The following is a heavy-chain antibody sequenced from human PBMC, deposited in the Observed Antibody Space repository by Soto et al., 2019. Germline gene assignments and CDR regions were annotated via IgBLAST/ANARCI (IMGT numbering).Heavy chain of an antibody. CDR3: AKVRGMLAAADDWYFDL. CDR1: GFTFSSYG. CDR2: ISYDGSNK. D-gene: IGHD6-13*01. Sequence: QVQLVESGGGVVQPGRSLRLSCAASGFTFSSYGMHWVRQAPGKGLEWVAVISYDGSNKYYADSVKGRFTISRDNSKNTLYLQMNSLRAEDTAVYYCAKVRGMLAAADDWYFDLWGRGTLVIVSS. J-gene: IGHJ2*01. V-gene: IGHV3-30*18.